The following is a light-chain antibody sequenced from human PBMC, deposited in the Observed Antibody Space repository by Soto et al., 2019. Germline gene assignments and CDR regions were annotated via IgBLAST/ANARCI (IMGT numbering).Light chain of an antibody. Sequence: QSALTQPSSVSGSPGQSITISCTGTSGDVGAYKFVSWYQHHPGKAPKLIIYDVTTRPSGVSNRFSGSKSGDTASLTISGLQSEDEADYSCSSFTSSSTYVFGTGTKVTVL. J-gene: IGLJ1*01. CDR3: SSFTSSSTYV. CDR2: DVT. V-gene: IGLV2-14*03. CDR1: SGDVGAYKF.